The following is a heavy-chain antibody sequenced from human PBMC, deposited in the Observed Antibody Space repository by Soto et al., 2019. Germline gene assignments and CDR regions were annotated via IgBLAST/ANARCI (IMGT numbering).Heavy chain of an antibody. J-gene: IGHJ4*02. CDR3: ARVSVPVSDRLLPPFYFVY. CDR1: GGTFNTYA. Sequence: QVSLVQSGAEVKNPGSAVKVSCKTSGGTFNTYAISWVRQAPGQRLEWMGQIIPIFGSPNYAQNFQGRLTITADESTSTVYMELISLRFEDTAVYYCARVSVPVSDRLLPPFYFVYWGQGALVTVAS. V-gene: IGHV1-69*01. D-gene: IGHD2-21*02. CDR2: IIPIFGSP.